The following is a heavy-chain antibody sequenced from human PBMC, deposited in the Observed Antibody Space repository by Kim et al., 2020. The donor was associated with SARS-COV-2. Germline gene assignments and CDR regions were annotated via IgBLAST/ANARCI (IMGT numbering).Heavy chain of an antibody. CDR3: AKSGGDYKFSYYYAMDA. J-gene: IGHJ6*02. D-gene: IGHD2-21*02. CDR1: GYSFTTNW. V-gene: IGHV5-51*01. Sequence: GGSLKISCKASGYSFTTNWIGWVRQMPGKGLEWMGIIYPGDSHTLYSPSFRGQVTISADKSINTAYLQWSSLKASDTAMYYCAKSGGDYKFSYYYAMDAWGQGTSVTVSS. CDR2: IYPGDSHT.